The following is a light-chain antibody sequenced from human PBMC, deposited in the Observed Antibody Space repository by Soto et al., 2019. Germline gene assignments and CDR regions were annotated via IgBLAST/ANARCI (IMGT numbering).Light chain of an antibody. Sequence: QSVLTQPASVSGSPGQSITISCTGASSDVGSYNFVSWFQQHPGKAPKLIIYEGGKRPSGVSNRFSGSKSGNTASLTISGLQAEDEADYYCRSYARSSTYVFGIGTKVTVL. CDR3: RSYARSSTYV. J-gene: IGLJ1*01. CDR1: SSDVGSYNF. CDR2: EGG. V-gene: IGLV2-23*01.